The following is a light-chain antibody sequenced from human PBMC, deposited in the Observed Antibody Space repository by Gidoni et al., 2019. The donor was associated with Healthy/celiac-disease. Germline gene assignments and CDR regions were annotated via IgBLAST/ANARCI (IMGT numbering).Light chain of an antibody. V-gene: IGLV2-14*01. CDR1: SSDVGGYNY. CDR3: SSYTSSSTLVV. Sequence: QSARTQPASVSGSPGQSLTIPCTGTSSDVGGYNYVSWYQQPPGKAPKLMIYEVSNRPSGVSNRFSGSKSGNTASLTISGLQAEDEADYYCSSYTSSSTLVVFGGGTKLTVL. J-gene: IGLJ2*01. CDR2: EVS.